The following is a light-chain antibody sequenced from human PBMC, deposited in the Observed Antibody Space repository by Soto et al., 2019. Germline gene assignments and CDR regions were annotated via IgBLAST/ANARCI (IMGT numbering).Light chain of an antibody. Sequence: EIMMTQSPATLSVSPGERATLSCRASQSVSSNLAGYQQKPGQAPRLLIYGASTRATGIPARFSGSGSGTDFTLTISSLQSEDFAVYYRQQYNNWPHWTFGQGTKLDIK. J-gene: IGKJ1*01. CDR2: GAS. V-gene: IGKV3-15*01. CDR1: QSVSSN. CDR3: QQYNNWPHWT.